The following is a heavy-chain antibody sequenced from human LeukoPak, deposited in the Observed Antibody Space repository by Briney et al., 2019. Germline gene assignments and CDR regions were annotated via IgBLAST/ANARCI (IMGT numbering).Heavy chain of an antibody. CDR2: ISYDGSNK. CDR3: AKTARLRAAGTWREIDY. D-gene: IGHD6-13*01. V-gene: IGHV3-30*18. J-gene: IGHJ4*02. CDR1: GFTFSSYG. Sequence: PGGSLRLSCAASGFTFSSYGMHWLRQAPGKGLEWVAVISYDGSNKYYADSVKGRFTISRDNSKNTLYLQMNSLRAEDTAVYYCAKTARLRAAGTWREIDYWGQGTLVTVSS.